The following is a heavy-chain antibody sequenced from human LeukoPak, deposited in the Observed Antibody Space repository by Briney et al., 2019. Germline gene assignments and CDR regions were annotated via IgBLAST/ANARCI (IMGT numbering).Heavy chain of an antibody. Sequence: GGSLRLSCAVSGITLSNYGMSWVRQAPGKGLEWVAGISDSGGSTNYADSVKGRFTISRDNPKNTLYLQMNSLRAEDAAVYYCARAREYYYYYGLDVWGQGTTVTVS. J-gene: IGHJ6*02. CDR1: GITLSNYG. D-gene: IGHD5-24*01. V-gene: IGHV3-23*01. CDR3: ARAREYYYYYGLDV. CDR2: ISDSGGST.